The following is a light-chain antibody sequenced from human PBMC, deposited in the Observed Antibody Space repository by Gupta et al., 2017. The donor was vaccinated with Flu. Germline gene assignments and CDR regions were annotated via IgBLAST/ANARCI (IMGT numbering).Light chain of an antibody. CDR3: QQSYSTPRT. V-gene: IGKV1-39*01. CDR1: QSISSY. CDR2: AAS. J-gene: IGKJ2*02. Sequence: DIQMTHSPSSLSASVGDRVTITCRASQSISSYLNWYQQKPGKAPKLLIYAASSLQSGVPSRFSGSGSGTDFTLTISSLQPEDFATCYCQQSYSTPRTFGQGTKLEIK.